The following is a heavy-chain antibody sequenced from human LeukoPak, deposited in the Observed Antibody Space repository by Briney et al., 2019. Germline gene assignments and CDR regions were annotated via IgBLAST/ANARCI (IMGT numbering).Heavy chain of an antibody. V-gene: IGHV3-74*01. CDR3: ARATIGTMSAAFDM. D-gene: IGHD1-1*01. CDR1: GFTLGNYC. CDR2: ISSDGTTT. Sequence: GSLRLSFATSGFTLGNYCMNWVRQAPGEGLGWVSCISSDGTTTSYADSGKGRFTISRDNAKNTLYLQMSSLSAEETAVYYCARATIGTMSAAFDMWGQGTMVTASS. J-gene: IGHJ3*02.